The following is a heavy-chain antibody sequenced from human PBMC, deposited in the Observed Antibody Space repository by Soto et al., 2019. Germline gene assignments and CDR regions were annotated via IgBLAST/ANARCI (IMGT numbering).Heavy chain of an antibody. V-gene: IGHV4-34*01. CDR1: GGSFSGYY. CDR3: ARRHTIFGVVITEGNWFDP. D-gene: IGHD3-3*01. Sequence: QVQLQQWGAGLLKPSETLSLTCAVYGGSFSGYYWSWIRQPPGKGLEWIGEINHSGSTNYNPSLKSRVTISVDTSKSQFSLKLSSVTAADTAVYYCARRHTIFGVVITEGNWFDPWGQGTLVTVSS. CDR2: INHSGST. J-gene: IGHJ5*02.